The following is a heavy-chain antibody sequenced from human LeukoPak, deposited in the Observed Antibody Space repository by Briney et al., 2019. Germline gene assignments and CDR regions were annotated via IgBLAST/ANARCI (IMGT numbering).Heavy chain of an antibody. CDR2: ISSSGSTF. V-gene: IGHV3-48*03. Sequence: GGSLRLSCAASGFTFSSYEMNWVRQAPGKGLEWVSYISSSGSTFYYPDSVKGRFTISRDNAKNSLYLQMNSLRAEDTAVYYCARDRYDSSGSHLDYWGQGTLVTVSS. CDR3: ARDRYDSSGSHLDY. J-gene: IGHJ4*02. D-gene: IGHD3-22*01. CDR1: GFTFSSYE.